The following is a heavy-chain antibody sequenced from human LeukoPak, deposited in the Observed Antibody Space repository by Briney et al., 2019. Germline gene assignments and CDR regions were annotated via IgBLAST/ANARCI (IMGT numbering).Heavy chain of an antibody. CDR1: GYSISSGYY. CDR2: IYHGGST. J-gene: IGHJ4*02. D-gene: IGHD6-6*01. V-gene: IGHV4-38-2*01. CDR3: ARASEYSSSPPDY. Sequence: PSETLSLTCAVSGYSISSGYYWGWIRQPPGKGLGWIGSIYHGGSTYYNPSLKSRVTISVDTSKNQFSLKLSSVTAADTAVYYCARASEYSSSPPDYWGQGTLVTVSS.